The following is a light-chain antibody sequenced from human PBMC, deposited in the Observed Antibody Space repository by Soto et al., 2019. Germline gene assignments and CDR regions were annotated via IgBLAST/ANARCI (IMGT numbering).Light chain of an antibody. CDR1: QSISNY. V-gene: IGKV1-39*01. Sequence: DIQMTQSPSSLSASVGDRVPITCRASQSISNYLNWYQQKPGKAPKLLIYAAFSVQSGVPSRFSGSESGTDVILTISSRQPGDVASYYSQQSYSTPYTFGQGTKLEI. J-gene: IGKJ2*01. CDR3: QQSYSTPYT. CDR2: AAF.